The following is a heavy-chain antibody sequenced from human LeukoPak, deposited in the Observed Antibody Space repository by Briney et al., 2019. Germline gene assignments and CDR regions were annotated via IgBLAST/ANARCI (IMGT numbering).Heavy chain of an antibody. CDR1: GFTSSYYA. Sequence: GGSLRLSCAASGFTSSYYAMIWVRQAPGKGLEWVSAISGSGGSTYYADSVKGRFTISRDNSENTLYLQMNSLRAEDTAVYYCAKVDSAAAGPPDFDYWGQGTLVTVSS. J-gene: IGHJ4*02. CDR2: ISGSGGST. D-gene: IGHD6-13*01. V-gene: IGHV3-23*01. CDR3: AKVDSAAAGPPDFDY.